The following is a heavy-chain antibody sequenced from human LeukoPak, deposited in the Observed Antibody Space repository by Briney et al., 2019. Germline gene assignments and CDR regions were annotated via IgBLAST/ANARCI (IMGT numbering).Heavy chain of an antibody. V-gene: IGHV3-30-3*01. CDR3: ARDRTYYYDSSGHLGLTDALDI. J-gene: IGHJ3*02. D-gene: IGHD3-22*01. CDR2: ISYDGSNK. Sequence: GGSLRLSCAASGFTFSSYAMHWVRQAPGKGLEWVAVISYDGSNKYYADSVKGRFTISRDNSKNTLYLQMNSLRAEDTAVYYCARDRTYYYDSSGHLGLTDALDIWGQGTMVTVSS. CDR1: GFTFSSYA.